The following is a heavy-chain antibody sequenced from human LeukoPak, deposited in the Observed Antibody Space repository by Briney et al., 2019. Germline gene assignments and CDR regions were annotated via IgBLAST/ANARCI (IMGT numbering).Heavy chain of an antibody. Sequence: GGSLRLSCAASGFTFDDYGMSWVRQAPGKGLEWVSGINWNGGSTVYADSVKGRFTISRDNAKNSLYLQMNSLRAEDTALYYCAREFSSSNYGGNRYYYYYYMDVWGKGTTVTVSS. V-gene: IGHV3-20*04. J-gene: IGHJ6*03. CDR2: INWNGGST. D-gene: IGHD4-23*01. CDR3: AREFSSSNYGGNRYYYYYYMDV. CDR1: GFTFDDYG.